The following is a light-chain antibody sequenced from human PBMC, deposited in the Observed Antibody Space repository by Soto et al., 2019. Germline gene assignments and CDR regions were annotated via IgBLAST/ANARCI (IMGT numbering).Light chain of an antibody. J-gene: IGLJ1*01. V-gene: IGLV1-44*01. CDR3: AAWDDSLNGLV. CDR1: NSNIGSNT. Sequence: QAVVTQPPSASGTPGQRVTISCSGSNSNIGSNTVNWYQQLPGTAPKLLIYYDNLRPSGVPDRISGSKSGTSASLAISGLQSDDEADDYCAAWDDSLNGLVFGTGTTLTVL. CDR2: YDN.